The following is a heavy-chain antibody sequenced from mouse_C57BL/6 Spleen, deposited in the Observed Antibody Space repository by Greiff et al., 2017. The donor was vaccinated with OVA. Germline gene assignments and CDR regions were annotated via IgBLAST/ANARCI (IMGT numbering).Heavy chain of an antibody. D-gene: IGHD1-1*01. CDR3: TPYYGSSPFDY. CDR1: GFTFSDAW. V-gene: IGHV6-6*01. J-gene: IGHJ2*01. CDR2: IRNKANNHAT. Sequence: VQGVESGGGLVQPGGSMKLSCAASGFTFSDAWMDWVRQSPEKGLEWVAEIRNKANNHATYYAESVKGRFTISRDDSKSSVYLQMNSLRAEDTGIYYCTPYYGSSPFDYWGQGTTLTVSS.